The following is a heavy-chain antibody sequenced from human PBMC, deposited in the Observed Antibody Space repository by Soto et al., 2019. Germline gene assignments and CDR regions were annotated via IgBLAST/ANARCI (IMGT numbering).Heavy chain of an antibody. CDR2: ISGSGGST. D-gene: IGHD2-2*01. CDR1: GFTFSSYA. J-gene: IGHJ4*02. V-gene: IGHV3-23*01. CDR3: AKAESPYCSSTSCYYFDY. Sequence: GGSLRLSCAASGFTFSSYAMSWVRQAPGKGLEWVSAISGSGGSTYYADSVKGRFTISRDNSKNTLYLQMNSLRAEDTAVYYCAKAESPYCSSTSCYYFDYWGQGTLVTVSS.